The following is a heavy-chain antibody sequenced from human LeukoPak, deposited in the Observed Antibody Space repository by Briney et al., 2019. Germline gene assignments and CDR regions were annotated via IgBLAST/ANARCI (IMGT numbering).Heavy chain of an antibody. Sequence: GSLRLSCAASGFTFSDYYMTWIRQAPGKGLECIGSVYYSGNTYYNPSLKSRVTISVDTSKNQFSLKLSSVTAADTAVYYCARAVTSSSSWYKWVNWFDPWGQGTLVTVSS. CDR2: VYYSGNT. J-gene: IGHJ5*02. V-gene: IGHV4-38-2*01. D-gene: IGHD6-13*01. CDR1: GFTFSDYY. CDR3: ARAVTSSSSWYKWVNWFDP.